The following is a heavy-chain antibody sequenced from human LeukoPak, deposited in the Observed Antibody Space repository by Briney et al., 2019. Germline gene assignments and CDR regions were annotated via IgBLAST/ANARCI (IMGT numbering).Heavy chain of an antibody. V-gene: IGHV3-30*04. CDR3: AREGSGYSYGWFDY. D-gene: IGHD5-18*01. J-gene: IGHJ4*02. CDR1: GFTFSRNA. CDR2: ISYDGSNK. Sequence: PGRSLRLSCAASGFTFSRNAMHWVRQAPGKGLEWVAVISYDGSNKYYADSVKGRFTISRDNSKNTLYLQMNSLRAEDTAVYYCAREGSGYSYGWFDYWGQGTLVTVSS.